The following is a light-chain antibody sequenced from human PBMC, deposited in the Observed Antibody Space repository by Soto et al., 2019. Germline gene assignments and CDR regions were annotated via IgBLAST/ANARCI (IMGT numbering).Light chain of an antibody. J-gene: IGKJ5*01. Sequence: DIQMTQSPSSVSAYVGYRVTITCRSSQPISNWLAWDQQKPGKAPKLLIYVASALHSGVPSRFSGSGSGTDFTPTISSLQPEDFATYYCQQANSFPITFGQGTRLEIK. CDR3: QQANSFPIT. CDR1: QPISNW. CDR2: VAS. V-gene: IGKV1-12*01.